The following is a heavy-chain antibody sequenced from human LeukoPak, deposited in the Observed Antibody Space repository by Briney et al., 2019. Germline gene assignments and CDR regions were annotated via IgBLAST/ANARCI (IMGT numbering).Heavy chain of an antibody. CDR3: ATGRGIYCSSTSCYGNWFDP. Sequence: ASVKVSCKVSGYTLTELSMHWVRQAPGKGLEWMGGFDPEDGETIYAQKFQGRVTMTEDTSTDTAYMELSSLRSEDTAVYYCATGRGIYCSSTSCYGNWFDPWGQGTLVTVSS. CDR2: FDPEDGET. CDR1: GYTLTELS. V-gene: IGHV1-24*01. D-gene: IGHD2-2*01. J-gene: IGHJ5*02.